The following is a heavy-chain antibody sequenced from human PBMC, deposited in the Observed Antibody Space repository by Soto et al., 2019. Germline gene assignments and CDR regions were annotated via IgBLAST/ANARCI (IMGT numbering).Heavy chain of an antibody. Sequence: GSLRLSCAASGFTCSNAWMNWVRQAPGKGLEWVGRIKSKTDGGTTDYAAPVKGRFTISRDDSKNTLYLQMNSLKTEDTAVYYCTTLRPSENLFGFISLDYWGQGTLVTVSS. CDR2: IKSKTDGGTT. V-gene: IGHV3-15*07. D-gene: IGHD3-3*01. CDR3: TTLRPSENLFGFISLDY. CDR1: GFTCSNAW. J-gene: IGHJ4*02.